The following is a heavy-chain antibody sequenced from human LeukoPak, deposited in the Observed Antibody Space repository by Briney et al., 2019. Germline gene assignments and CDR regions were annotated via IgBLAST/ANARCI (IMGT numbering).Heavy chain of an antibody. CDR3: ARSGSGYLRYYFDY. V-gene: IGHV3-11*01. CDR2: ISNSGSSI. Sequence: GGSLRLSCAASGFTFSDYYMSWIRQAPGKGLEWVSYISNSGSSIYYADSVKGRFTISRDNAKNSLYLQMNSLRAEDTAVYYCARSGSGYLRYYFDYWGQGTLVTVSS. J-gene: IGHJ4*02. CDR1: GFTFSDYY. D-gene: IGHD5-12*01.